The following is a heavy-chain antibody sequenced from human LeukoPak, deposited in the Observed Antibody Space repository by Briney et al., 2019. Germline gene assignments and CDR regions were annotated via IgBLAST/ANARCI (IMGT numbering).Heavy chain of an antibody. CDR1: GYTFSGYY. CDR2: INANSGGT. CDR3: ASGDRVTMLRGGNIGYFDY. Sequence: ASVKVSCKASGYTFSGYYMHWVRQAPGQGREWMGWINANSGGTDYAQKFQGRVTMTRDTSIGTAYMELSRLRSDDTAVYYCASGDRVTMLRGGNIGYFDYWGQGTLVTVSS. D-gene: IGHD3-10*01. V-gene: IGHV1-2*02. J-gene: IGHJ4*02.